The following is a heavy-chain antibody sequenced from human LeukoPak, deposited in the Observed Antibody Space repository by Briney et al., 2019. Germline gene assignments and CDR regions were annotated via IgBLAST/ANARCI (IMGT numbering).Heavy chain of an antibody. CDR2: ISYDGSNK. CDR1: GFTFSSYA. V-gene: IGHV3-30-3*01. J-gene: IGHJ3*02. D-gene: IGHD3-22*01. CDR3: ASMIVVVITVPDAFDI. Sequence: GRSLRLSCAASGFTFSSYAMHWVRLAPCKGLEWVAVISYDGSNKYYADSVKGRFTISRDNSKNTLYLQMNSLRAEDTAVYYCASMIVVVITVPDAFDIWGQGTMVTVSS.